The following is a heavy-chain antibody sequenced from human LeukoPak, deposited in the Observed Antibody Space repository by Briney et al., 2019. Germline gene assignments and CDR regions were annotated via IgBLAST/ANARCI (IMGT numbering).Heavy chain of an antibody. J-gene: IGHJ3*02. Sequence: PGGSLRLSCAACGFTFSSYAMSWVRQAPGKGLEWVSAISGSGGSTYYADSVKGRFTISRDNSKNTLYLQMNSLRAEDTAVYYCAKDYIVVVAAAIEPTYDAFDIWGQGTMVTVSS. CDR3: AKDYIVVVAAAIEPTYDAFDI. CDR2: ISGSGGST. V-gene: IGHV3-23*01. CDR1: GFTFSSYA. D-gene: IGHD2-2*02.